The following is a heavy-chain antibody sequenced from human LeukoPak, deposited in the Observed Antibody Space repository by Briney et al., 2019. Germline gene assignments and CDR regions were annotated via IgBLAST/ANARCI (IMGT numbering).Heavy chain of an antibody. D-gene: IGHD4-23*01. CDR1: GGSISSGDYY. J-gene: IGHJ4*02. CDR2: IYYSGST. Sequence: PSQTLSLTCTVSGGSISSGDYYWSWIRQPPGKGLEWIGYIYYSGSTYYNPSLKSRVTISVDTSKNQFSLKLSSVTAADTAVYYCAREVSRWPYYFDYWGQGTLVAVSS. V-gene: IGHV4-30-4*01. CDR3: AREVSRWPYYFDY.